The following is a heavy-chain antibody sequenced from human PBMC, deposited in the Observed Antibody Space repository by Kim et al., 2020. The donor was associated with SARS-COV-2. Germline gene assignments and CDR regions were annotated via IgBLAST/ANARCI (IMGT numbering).Heavy chain of an antibody. D-gene: IGHD3-22*01. CDR2: ISYDGRSK. V-gene: IGHV3-30*04. J-gene: IGHJ6*03. CDR3: GGPHYYDSNVYYYPHY. CDR1: GFTFSSYA. Sequence: GGSLRLSCAASGFTFSSYAMHWVCQAPGKGLEWVGVISYDGRSKYYADSVKGRVTISRENSKNTPYRQMNSLRAETTAASYCGGPHYYDSNVYYYPHY.